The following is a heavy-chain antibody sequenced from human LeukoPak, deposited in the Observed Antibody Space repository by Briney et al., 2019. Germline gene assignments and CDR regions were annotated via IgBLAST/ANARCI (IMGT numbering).Heavy chain of an antibody. D-gene: IGHD3-3*01. Sequence: GASVKVSCKASGYTFTSYGISWVRQAPGQGLEWMGWISAYNGNTNYAQKLQGRVTMTTDTSTSTAYMELRSLRSDDTAVYYCARATNCYDFWSGYYRSLNYYYMDVWGKGTSVTVSS. CDR3: ARATNCYDFWSGYYRSLNYYYMDV. J-gene: IGHJ6*03. CDR1: GYTFTSYG. V-gene: IGHV1-18*01. CDR2: ISAYNGNT.